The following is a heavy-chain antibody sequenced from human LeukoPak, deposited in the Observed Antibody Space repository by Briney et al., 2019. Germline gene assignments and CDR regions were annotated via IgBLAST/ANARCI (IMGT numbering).Heavy chain of an antibody. CDR3: ARDSIYYYDSSGYPAEYFQH. J-gene: IGHJ1*01. V-gene: IGHV3-7*01. CDR2: IKEDGSEK. Sequence: GGSLRLSCAASGFTFSSYWMSWVRQAPGKGLECVANIKEDGSEKNYVDSVRGRFAISRDNAKESLYLQMNSLRAEDTAVYYCARDSIYYYDSSGYPAEYFQHWGQGTLVTVSS. D-gene: IGHD3-22*01. CDR1: GFTFSSYW.